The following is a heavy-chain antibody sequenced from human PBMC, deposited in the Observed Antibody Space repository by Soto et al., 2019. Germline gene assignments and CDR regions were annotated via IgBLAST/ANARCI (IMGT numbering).Heavy chain of an antibody. D-gene: IGHD6-19*01. Sequence: SGPTLVKPTQTLTLTCTFSGFSLSTSGVGVGWIRQPPGKALEWLALIYWDDDKRYSPSLKSRLTITKDTSKNQVVLTMTNMDPVDTATYYCAHRLVSGWSLDWFDPWGQGTLVTVSS. CDR2: IYWDDDK. CDR3: AHRLVSGWSLDWFDP. CDR1: GFSLSTSGVG. V-gene: IGHV2-5*02. J-gene: IGHJ5*02.